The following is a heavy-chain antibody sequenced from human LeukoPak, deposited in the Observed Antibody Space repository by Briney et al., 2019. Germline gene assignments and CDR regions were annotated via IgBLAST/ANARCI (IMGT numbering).Heavy chain of an antibody. CDR3: ARGDVDRVAAALFGVDV. D-gene: IGHD6-13*01. Sequence: ASVKVSCKASGYTFTSYDINWVRQATGQGLEWMGWMNPNSGNTGYAQKFQGRVTMTRNTSISTAYMELSSLRSEDTAVYYCARGDVDRVAAALFGVDVWGQGTTVTVSS. CDR2: MNPNSGNT. CDR1: GYTFTSYD. J-gene: IGHJ6*02. V-gene: IGHV1-8*01.